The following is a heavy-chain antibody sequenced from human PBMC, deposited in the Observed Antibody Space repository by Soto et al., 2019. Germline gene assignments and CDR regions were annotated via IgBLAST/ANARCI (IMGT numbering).Heavy chain of an antibody. CDR2: IIPLHNTS. CDR3: ASWSNWNPLYYDGLDV. J-gene: IGHJ6*02. Sequence: QVQLLQSGAEVKKPGSSVKVSCKVSGGAFNNYALNWVRHGPGQVLEWLGGIIPLHNTSNYSMKFLGRVTVTAYISSTTVYMELNSLTSDDTATYYCASWSNWNPLYYDGLDVWGQGTTVTVSS. D-gene: IGHD1-20*01. CDR1: GGAFNNYA. V-gene: IGHV1-69*06.